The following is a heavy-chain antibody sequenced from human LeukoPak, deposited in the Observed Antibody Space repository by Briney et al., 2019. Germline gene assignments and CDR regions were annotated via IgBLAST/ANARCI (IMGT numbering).Heavy chain of an antibody. CDR3: AGYYYGSGSPSRYYDY. D-gene: IGHD3-10*01. J-gene: IGHJ4*02. CDR2: ISGSGSYT. Sequence: GRSLRLSCAASGFTFSSYAMSWVRQAPGKGLEWVSTISGSGSYTYYADSVKGRFTISRDNSKNTLYLQMNSLRAEDTAIYYCAGYYYGSGSPSRYYDYWGQGTLVTVSS. CDR1: GFTFSSYA. V-gene: IGHV3-23*01.